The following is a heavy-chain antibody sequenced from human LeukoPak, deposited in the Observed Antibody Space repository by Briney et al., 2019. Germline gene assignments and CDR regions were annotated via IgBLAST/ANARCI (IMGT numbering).Heavy chain of an antibody. CDR2: IIPMFGAA. CDR3: ATKGPNYYMDV. CDR1: GGTFSKYG. J-gene: IGHJ6*03. Sequence: SVKVSCKASGGTFSKYGISWVRQAPGEGLEWMGGIIPMFGAANYAQKFQGRVTITTDESTTTAHMELISLTSDDTAVYFCATKGPNYYMDVWGKGTTVTVSS. D-gene: IGHD1-1*01. V-gene: IGHV1-69*05.